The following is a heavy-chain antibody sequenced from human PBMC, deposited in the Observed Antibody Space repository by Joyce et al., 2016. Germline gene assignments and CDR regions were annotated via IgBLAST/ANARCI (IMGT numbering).Heavy chain of an antibody. CDR3: ARDPYYNFWSGPYYYGMDV. Sequence: QVQLVQSGAEVKKPGASVKVSCKASGYTFTIYYMHWVRQAPGQGREWMGIINPSGGSTTYAQKFQGRVTMTRDTSTSTVYMELSSLRSEDTAVYYGARDPYYNFWSGPYYYGMDVWGQGTTVTVSS. D-gene: IGHD3-3*01. J-gene: IGHJ6*02. CDR2: INPSGGST. CDR1: GYTFTIYY. V-gene: IGHV1-46*01.